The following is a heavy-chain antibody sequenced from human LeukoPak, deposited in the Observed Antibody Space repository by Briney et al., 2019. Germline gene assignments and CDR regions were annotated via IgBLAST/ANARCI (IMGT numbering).Heavy chain of an antibody. D-gene: IGHD2-21*02. V-gene: IGHV1-69*04. Sequence: GASVKVSCKAYGGTFSSYAISWVRQAPGQGLEWIGRIIPILGIANYAQKFQGRVTITADKSTSTAYMELSSLRSEDTAVYYCASIVVVTAQAFDYWGQGTLVTVSS. CDR1: GGTFSSYA. CDR3: ASIVVVTAQAFDY. J-gene: IGHJ4*02. CDR2: IIPILGIA.